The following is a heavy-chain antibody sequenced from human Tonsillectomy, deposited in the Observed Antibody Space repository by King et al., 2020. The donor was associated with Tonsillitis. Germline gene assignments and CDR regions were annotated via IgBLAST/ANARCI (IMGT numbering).Heavy chain of an antibody. CDR3: AHYHGSGSYYLAFDI. CDR2: MSAYSGNA. J-gene: IGHJ3*02. Sequence: QLVQSGGAVQKPGASVKVSCKASGYPLTTYGISWVRPAPGQGLEWMGWMSAYSGNADYAQRFQGRVTMGTDTSTSTAYMELRSLRSDDTAVYYCAHYHGSGSYYLAFDIWGQGTMVIVS. D-gene: IGHD3-10*01. V-gene: IGHV1-18*01. CDR1: GYPLTTYG.